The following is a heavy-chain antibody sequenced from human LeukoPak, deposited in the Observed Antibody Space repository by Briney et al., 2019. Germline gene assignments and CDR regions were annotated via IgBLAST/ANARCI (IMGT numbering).Heavy chain of an antibody. CDR1: GYSISSGYY. Sequence: PSETLSLTCTVSGYSISSGYYWGWIRQPPGKGLEWIGRIYTSGSTNYNPSLKSRVTISVDTSKNQFSLKLSSVTAADTAVYYCARSTGYSYGNNWFDPWGQGTLVTVSS. V-gene: IGHV4-38-2*02. CDR3: ARSTGYSYGNNWFDP. D-gene: IGHD5-18*01. J-gene: IGHJ5*02. CDR2: IYTSGST.